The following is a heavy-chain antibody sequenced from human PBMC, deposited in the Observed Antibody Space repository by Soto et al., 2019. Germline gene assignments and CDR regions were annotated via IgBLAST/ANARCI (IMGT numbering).Heavy chain of an antibody. J-gene: IGHJ1*01. Sequence: HPGGSLRLSCATSGFIFSTYAMHWVRQAPGKGLEYVSAISSNGRSTYYANSVKGRFTISRDNSKNTLYLQMDSLRAEDMAVYYCARDRCTNGVCYAPSDDWGQGTLVTVLL. CDR1: GFIFSTYA. V-gene: IGHV3-64*01. CDR2: ISSNGRST. D-gene: IGHD2-8*01. CDR3: ARDRCTNGVCYAPSDD.